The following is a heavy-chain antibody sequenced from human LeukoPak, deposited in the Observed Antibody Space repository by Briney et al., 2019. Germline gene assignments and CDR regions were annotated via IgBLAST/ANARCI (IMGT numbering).Heavy chain of an antibody. D-gene: IGHD3-22*01. V-gene: IGHV3-74*01. CDR2: IYSDGSST. Sequence: PGGSLRLSCAASGFTFSSYWMHWVRQAPGKGLVWVSRIYSDGSSTSYEDSVRGRFTISRDDAKSTLYLQMNSLRAEDTAVYYCARSGWPYYFDYWGQGTLVTVSS. CDR1: GFTFSSYW. J-gene: IGHJ4*02. CDR3: ARSGWPYYFDY.